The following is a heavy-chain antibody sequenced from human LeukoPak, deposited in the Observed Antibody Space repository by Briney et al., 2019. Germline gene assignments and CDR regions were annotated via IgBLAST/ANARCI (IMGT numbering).Heavy chain of an antibody. CDR1: GFTFSDYT. CDR2: ISTSSSTI. D-gene: IGHD1-1*01. Sequence: GGSLRLACAVSGFTFSDYTMTWVRQAPGKGLEWVSYISTSSSTIYYADSVKGRFTISRDNAKNSLYLQMDSLRAEDTAVYYCARGGTFVSDYWGQGTLVTVSS. CDR3: ARGGTFVSDY. V-gene: IGHV3-48*04. J-gene: IGHJ4*02.